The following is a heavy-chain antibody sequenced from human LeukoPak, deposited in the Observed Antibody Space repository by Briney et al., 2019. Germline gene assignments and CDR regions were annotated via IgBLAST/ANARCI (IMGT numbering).Heavy chain of an antibody. CDR2: TRNRANSYTT. CDR3: PRCGVGDGYSHY. CDR1: GFTLCDHY. D-gene: IGHD5-24*01. Sequence: GGSLRLSCAAGGFTLCDHYRDWVRQAPGKGREGVGRTRNRANSYTTDYAASVQGRFTISRDDLKSSLYLQMNSLRTEDTAVYYCPRCGVGDGYSHYWGQGTLSPSPQ. J-gene: IGHJ4*02. V-gene: IGHV3-72*01.